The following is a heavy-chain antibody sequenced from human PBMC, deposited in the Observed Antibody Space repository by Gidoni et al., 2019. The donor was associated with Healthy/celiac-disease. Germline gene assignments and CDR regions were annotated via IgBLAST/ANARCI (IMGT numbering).Heavy chain of an antibody. D-gene: IGHD2-15*01. CDR2: IIPIFGTA. Sequence: QVQLVQSGAEVKKPGSSVKVSCKASGGTFSSSAISWVRQAPGQGLEWMGGIIPIFGTANYAQKFQGRVTITADKSTSTAYMELSSLRSEDTAVYYCASRAVVTHYYYYGMDVWGQGTTVTVSS. CDR1: GGTFSSSA. V-gene: IGHV1-69*06. J-gene: IGHJ6*02. CDR3: ASRAVVTHYYYYGMDV.